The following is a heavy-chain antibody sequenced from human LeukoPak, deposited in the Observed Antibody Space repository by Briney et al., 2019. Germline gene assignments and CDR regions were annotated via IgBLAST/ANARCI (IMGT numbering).Heavy chain of an antibody. CDR1: GYTFTNYY. D-gene: IGHD6-13*01. J-gene: IGHJ4*02. Sequence: GASVKVSCKASGYTFTNYYMHWVRQAPGQGLEWMGVIDPSTGSTTYAQKFQGRVTMTTDTSTSTAYMELRSLRSDDTAVYYCVRDLIRAADDFWGQGTLVTVST. V-gene: IGHV1-46*01. CDR2: IDPSTGST. CDR3: VRDLIRAADDF.